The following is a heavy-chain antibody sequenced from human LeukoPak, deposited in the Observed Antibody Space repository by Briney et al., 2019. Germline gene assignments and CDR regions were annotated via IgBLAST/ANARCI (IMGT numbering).Heavy chain of an antibody. J-gene: IGHJ3*02. D-gene: IGHD1-1*01. CDR2: IIPIFGTA. CDR1: GYTFTDYY. V-gene: IGHV1-69*05. Sequence: SVKVSCKASGYTFTDYYMHWVRQAPGQGLEWMGGIIPIFGTANYAQKFQGRVTITTDESTSTAYMELSSLRSEDTAVYYCARVQDAFDIWGQGTMVTVSS. CDR3: ARVQDAFDI.